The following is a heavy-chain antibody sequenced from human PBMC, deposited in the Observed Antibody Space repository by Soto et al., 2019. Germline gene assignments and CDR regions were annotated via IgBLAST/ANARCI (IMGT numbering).Heavy chain of an antibody. D-gene: IGHD3-3*01. CDR1: GYRFTSYW. CDR3: ARHQPDDFWSGHGMDV. CDR2: IDPSDSYT. V-gene: IGHV5-10-1*01. J-gene: IGHJ6*02. Sequence: PVESLKISCNGSGYRFTSYWISWGRQMPGKGLEWMGRIDPSDSYTNYSPSFQGHVTISADKSISTAYLQWSSLKASDTAMYYCARHQPDDFWSGHGMDVWGQGTTVTVSS.